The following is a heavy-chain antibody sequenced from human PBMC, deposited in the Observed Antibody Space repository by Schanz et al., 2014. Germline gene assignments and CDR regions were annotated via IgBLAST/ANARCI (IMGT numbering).Heavy chain of an antibody. CDR2: IYISSGST. CDR1: GFTVSTNY. Sequence: EVQLVESGGGLIQPGGSLRLSCAVSGFTVSTNYMSWVRQAPGKGLEWVSTIYISSGSTNYADSVKGRFIISRDSSKTTTFLQMNSLSAEDQDVYFCARDEGRDGYNLAFDVWGQGTLVTVSS. V-gene: IGHV3-53*01. D-gene: IGHD5-12*01. J-gene: IGHJ3*01. CDR3: ARDEGRDGYNLAFDV.